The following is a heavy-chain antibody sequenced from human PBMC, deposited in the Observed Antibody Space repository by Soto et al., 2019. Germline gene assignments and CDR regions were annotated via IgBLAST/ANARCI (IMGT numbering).Heavy chain of an antibody. V-gene: IGHV3-49*05. CDR2: IRSKAYGGTT. Sequence: KPGGSLRLSCTASGFTFGDYAMSWFRQAPGKGLEWVGFIRSKAYGGTTEYAASVKGRFTISRDDSKSIAYLQMNSLKTEDTAVYYCTTHSSWYVYNWFDPWGQGTLVTVSS. CDR3: TTHSSWYVYNWFDP. J-gene: IGHJ5*02. CDR1: GFTFGDYA. D-gene: IGHD6-13*01.